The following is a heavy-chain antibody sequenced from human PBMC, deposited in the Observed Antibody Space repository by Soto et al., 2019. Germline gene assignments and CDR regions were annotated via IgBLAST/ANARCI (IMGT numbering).Heavy chain of an antibody. CDR3: XXXXXXXXXXPDYFDY. Sequence: QVQLVQSGAEVKKPGASVKVSCKASGYTFTGYYMHWVRQAPGQGLEWMGWINPNSGGTNYAQKFQGWVTMTRDTSISTAXXXXXXXXXXXXXXXXXXXXXXXXXXXPDYFDYWGQGTLVTVSS. CDR2: INPNSGGT. CDR1: GYTFTGYY. V-gene: IGHV1-2*04. J-gene: IGHJ4*02.